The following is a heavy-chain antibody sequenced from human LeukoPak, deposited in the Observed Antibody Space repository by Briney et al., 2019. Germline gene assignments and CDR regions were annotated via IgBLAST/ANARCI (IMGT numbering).Heavy chain of an antibody. J-gene: IGHJ4*02. Sequence: GGSLRLSCAASGFTFSNAWMSWVRQAPGKGLEWVSYISSSGSTIYYADSVKGRFTISRDNAKNSLYLQMNSLRAEDTAVYYCARDATLSGDDYFDYWGQGTLVTVSS. D-gene: IGHD2-21*02. CDR3: ARDATLSGDDYFDY. V-gene: IGHV3-11*04. CDR2: ISSSGSTI. CDR1: GFTFSNAW.